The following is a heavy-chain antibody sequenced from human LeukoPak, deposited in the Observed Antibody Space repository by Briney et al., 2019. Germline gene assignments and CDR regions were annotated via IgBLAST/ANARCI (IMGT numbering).Heavy chain of an antibody. CDR2: IYYSGST. V-gene: IGHV4-30-4*08. CDR3: ARIRRPHRYLDL. Sequence: PSETLSLTCTVSGDSISSADYYWTCIRQPPGKGLELVGFIYYSGSTKYNPSLKSRVTISAATSKTQFSLRLSYATAADTAVYYCARIRRPHRYLDLWGRGTLVTVSS. D-gene: IGHD3-3*01. J-gene: IGHJ2*01. CDR1: GDSISSADYY.